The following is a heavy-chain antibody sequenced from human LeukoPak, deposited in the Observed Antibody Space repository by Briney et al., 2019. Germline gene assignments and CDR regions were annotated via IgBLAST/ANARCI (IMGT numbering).Heavy chain of an antibody. CDR2: ISWNSGSI. D-gene: IGHD3-10*01. V-gene: IGHV3-9*01. CDR3: AKGGYYGSGSYLDY. J-gene: IGHJ4*02. Sequence: PGGSLRLSCAASGFTFDDYAMHWVRQAPGKGLEWVSGISWNSGSIGYADSVKGRFTISRDNAKNSLYLQMNSLRAEDTALYYCAKGGYYGSGSYLDYWGQGTLVTVSS. CDR1: GFTFDDYA.